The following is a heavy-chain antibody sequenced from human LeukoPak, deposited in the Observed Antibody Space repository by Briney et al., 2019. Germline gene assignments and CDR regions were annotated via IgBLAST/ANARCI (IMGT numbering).Heavy chain of an antibody. Sequence: SETLSLTCTVSGGSISSYYWSWIRQPPGKGLEWIGYIYYSGSTNYNPSLKSRVTISVDTSKNQFSLKLSSVTAADTAVYYCARDVRWYFDLWGRGTLVTVSS. CDR1: GGSISSYY. D-gene: IGHD6-6*01. CDR3: ARDVRWYFDL. J-gene: IGHJ2*01. CDR2: IYYSGST. V-gene: IGHV4-59*12.